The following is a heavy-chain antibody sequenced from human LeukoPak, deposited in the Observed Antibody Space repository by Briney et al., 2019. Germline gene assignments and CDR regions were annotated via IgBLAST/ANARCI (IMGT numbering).Heavy chain of an antibody. CDR2: IYGGGNT. CDR3: AKPLTMIIVVITTFDY. D-gene: IGHD3-22*01. J-gene: IGHJ4*02. Sequence: GGSLRLSCAASEFTVSTKYMSWVRQAPGNGLEWVSVIYGGGNTYYADSVKGRFTISRDNSKNTVYLQMNSLRAEDTAVYYCAKPLTMIIVVITTFDYWGQGTLVTVSS. CDR1: EFTVSTKY. V-gene: IGHV3-66*04.